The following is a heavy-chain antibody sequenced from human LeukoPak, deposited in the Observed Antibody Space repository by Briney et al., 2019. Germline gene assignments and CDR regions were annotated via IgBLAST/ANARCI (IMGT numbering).Heavy chain of an antibody. CDR3: AKHRFESGGYHSTD. CDR2: ISGGSGST. V-gene: IGHV3-23*01. D-gene: IGHD3-22*01. J-gene: IGHJ4*02. CDR1: GFTFSSYA. Sequence: QQGGSLRLSCAASGFTFSSYAMSWVRQAPGKGLAWVSTISGGSGSTYCADSVKGRFTISRDNSKNTLYLQMNSLRDEDTAVYYCAKHRFESGGYHSTDWGQGTLVTVSS.